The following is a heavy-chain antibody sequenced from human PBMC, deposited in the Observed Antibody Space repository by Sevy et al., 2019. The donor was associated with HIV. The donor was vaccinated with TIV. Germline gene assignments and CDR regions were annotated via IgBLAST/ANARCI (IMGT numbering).Heavy chain of an antibody. CDR2: MNPNSGNT. D-gene: IGHD4-17*01. Sequence: ASVKVSCKASGYTFTSYDINWVRQAIGQGLEWMGWMNPNSGNTGYAQKFQGRVTMTRNTSISTAYMELSSLRSEDTAVYYCARVYGARDYYYGMDVWGQGTMVTVSS. V-gene: IGHV1-8*01. CDR3: ARVYGARDYYYGMDV. CDR1: GYTFTSYD. J-gene: IGHJ6*02.